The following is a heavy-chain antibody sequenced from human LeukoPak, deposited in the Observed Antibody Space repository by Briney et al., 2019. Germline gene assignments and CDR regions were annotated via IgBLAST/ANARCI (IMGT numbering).Heavy chain of an antibody. CDR3: ARDLTFTYA. D-gene: IGHD3-16*01. CDR1: GFTFSSYW. Sequence: PGGSLRLSCAASGFTFSSYWMHWVRQAPGKGLVWVSRINGDGSTTTYAGSVKGRFTISRDNAKNSLYLQMNSLGAEDSAVYYCARDLTFTYAWGQGTLVTVSS. V-gene: IGHV3-74*01. J-gene: IGHJ5*02. CDR2: INGDGSTT.